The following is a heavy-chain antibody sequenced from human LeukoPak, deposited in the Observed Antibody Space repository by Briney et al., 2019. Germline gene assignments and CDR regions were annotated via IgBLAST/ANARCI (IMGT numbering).Heavy chain of an antibody. J-gene: IGHJ4*02. CDR2: INPNSGGT. CDR3: ARDRGLTTVTTGFDY. D-gene: IGHD4-17*01. CDR1: GYTFTGYY. Sequence: GASVKVSCKASGYTFTGYYMHWVRQAPGQGLEWMGWINPNSGGTNYAQKFQGRVTMTRDTSIGTAYMELSRLRSDDTAVYYCARDRGLTTVTTGFDYWGQGTLVTVSS. V-gene: IGHV1-2*02.